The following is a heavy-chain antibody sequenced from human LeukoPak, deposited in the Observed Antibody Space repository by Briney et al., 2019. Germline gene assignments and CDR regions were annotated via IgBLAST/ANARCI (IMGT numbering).Heavy chain of an antibody. CDR2: ISSSGSTI. J-gene: IGHJ6*02. Sequence: GGSLRLSCASSTFTVSSNYMSWVRQAPGKGLEWVSYISSSGSTIYYADSVKGRFTISRDNAKNSLYLQMNSLRAEDTAVYYCARDDLDSSGYYYYYYGMDVWGQGTTVTVSS. D-gene: IGHD3-22*01. CDR3: ARDDLDSSGYYYYYYGMDV. CDR1: TFTVSSNY. V-gene: IGHV3-11*04.